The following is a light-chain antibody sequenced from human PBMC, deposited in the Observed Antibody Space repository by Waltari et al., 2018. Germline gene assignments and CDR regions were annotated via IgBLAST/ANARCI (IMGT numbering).Light chain of an antibody. CDR3: MQALQTPAT. CDR2: LGS. CDR1: QSLLQSNGYNY. V-gene: IGKV2-28*01. Sequence: DIVMTQSPLSLPVTPGEPASISCRSSQSLLQSNGYNYLDWYLQKPGQSPQLLIHLGSNRAPGVPDRFSGTGSGTDFTLKISRVEAEDVGIYYCMQALQTPATFGQGTR. J-gene: IGKJ5*01.